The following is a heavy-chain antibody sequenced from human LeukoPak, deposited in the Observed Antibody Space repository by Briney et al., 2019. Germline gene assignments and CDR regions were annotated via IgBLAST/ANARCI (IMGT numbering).Heavy chain of an antibody. V-gene: IGHV3-74*01. CDR3: ARQGGSYTIDY. Sequence: GGSLRLSCAASGFIFSDYWMYWVRQAPGKGLVWVSGINKDGSTTRYADSVKGRFTISRDNAKNTVHLQMNSLRAEDTAVYYCARQGGSYTIDYWGQGTLVTVSS. CDR2: INKDGSTT. CDR1: GFIFSDYW. D-gene: IGHD1-26*01. J-gene: IGHJ4*02.